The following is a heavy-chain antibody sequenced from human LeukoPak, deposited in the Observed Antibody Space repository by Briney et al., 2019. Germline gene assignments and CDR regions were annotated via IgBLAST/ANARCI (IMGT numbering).Heavy chain of an antibody. V-gene: IGHV4-59*01. CDR3: ARDGVHYYDISGYDI. J-gene: IGHJ4*02. Sequence: PSETLSLACTVAGGSIGSGYRSWIRQPPGEGLEWIGYIVCVGSTNSNPSRRSRAPISVVTSKTQCSLKLTAVTPADTAVYYCARDGVHYYDISGYDIWGRGTLVTVSS. CDR2: IVCVGST. CDR1: GGSIGSGY. D-gene: IGHD3-22*01.